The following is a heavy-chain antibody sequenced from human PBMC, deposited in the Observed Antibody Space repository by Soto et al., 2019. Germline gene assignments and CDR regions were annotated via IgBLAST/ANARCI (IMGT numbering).Heavy chain of an antibody. CDR2: MNPSSGKT. V-gene: IGHV1-8*01. Sequence: QVQLVQSGAEVKTPGASAKVSCKASGYTFTDYDINWVRQAPGQGLEWVGRMNPSSGKTDYAQNFQARVTMTRDTSISTADLELSNLGYEDTAVFYCSTWGRDGWYTGFFWGQGTLVTVAS. CDR3: STWGRDGWYTGFF. J-gene: IGHJ4*02. D-gene: IGHD6-19*01. CDR1: GYTFTDYD.